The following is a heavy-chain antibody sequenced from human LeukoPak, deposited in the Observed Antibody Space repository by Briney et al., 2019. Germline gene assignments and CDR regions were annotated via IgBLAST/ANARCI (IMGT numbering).Heavy chain of an antibody. CDR1: GFTFRSYW. J-gene: IGHJ4*02. CDR2: IKEDGSEK. D-gene: IGHD1-26*01. V-gene: IGHV3-7*01. CDR3: SRSRTAYYNVYSDF. Sequence: GGSLRLSCVASGFTFRSYWMSWFRQAPGKGLEWVANIKEDGSEKYYADYVKGRFTISRDNDKNSLSLQMSSLRDEDTAVFYCSRSRTAYYNVYSDFWGQGTLVTVSS.